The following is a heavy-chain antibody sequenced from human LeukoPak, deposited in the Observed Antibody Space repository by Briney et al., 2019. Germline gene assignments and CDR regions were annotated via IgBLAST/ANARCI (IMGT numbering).Heavy chain of an antibody. CDR1: GFTFNTYN. V-gene: IGHV3-21*01. Sequence: PGGSLRLSCAGSGFTFNTYNMNWVRQAPGKGLEWVSSISSSSSYIYYADSVKGRFTISRDNAKNSLYLQMNSLRAEDTAVYYCYGSGSYYNRWFDPWGQGTLVTVSS. D-gene: IGHD3-10*01. J-gene: IGHJ5*02. CDR3: YGSGSYYNRWFDP. CDR2: ISSSSSYI.